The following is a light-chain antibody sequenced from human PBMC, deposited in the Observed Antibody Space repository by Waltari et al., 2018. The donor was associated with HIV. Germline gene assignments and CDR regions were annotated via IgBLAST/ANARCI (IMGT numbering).Light chain of an antibody. CDR3: SSFAGSNTVYV. J-gene: IGLJ1*01. Sequence: SALTQPPSASGSPGPSVTIPCTGTSRDIGGSNYVPRYQQHPGNAPKLMIYEVNKRRSGVPDRFSGSKSGNTASLTVSGLQAEDEADYFCSSFAGSNTVYVFGTGTKVTVL. V-gene: IGLV2-8*01. CDR1: SRDIGGSNY. CDR2: EVN.